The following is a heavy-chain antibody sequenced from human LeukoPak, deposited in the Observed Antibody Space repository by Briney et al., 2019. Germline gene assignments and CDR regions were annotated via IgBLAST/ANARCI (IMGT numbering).Heavy chain of an antibody. V-gene: IGHV4-59*01. Sequence: PSETLSLTCTVSGGSISSYYWSWIRQPPGKGLEWIGYIYYSGSTNYNPSLKSRVTISVDTSKNQFSLKLSSVTASDTAVYYWARVSGYSYVNSAFFNIWGQGKMVTVFS. CDR2: IYYSGST. CDR1: GGSISSYY. J-gene: IGHJ3*02. D-gene: IGHD5-18*01. CDR3: ARVSGYSYVNSAFFNI.